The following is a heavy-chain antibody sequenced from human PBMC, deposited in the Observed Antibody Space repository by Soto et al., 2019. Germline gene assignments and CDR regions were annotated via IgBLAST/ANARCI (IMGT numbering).Heavy chain of an antibody. V-gene: IGHV2-70*01. Sequence: SGPTLANPTQTLSLTCTFSGFSLSTSGMCVSWIRQPPGKALEWLALIDWEDDKYYSTSLKTRLTISKDTSKNQVVLTLTNMDPVDTATYCCGRIRDYDSSGYKNWFDPWGQGTLVTVSS. CDR3: GRIRDYDSSGYKNWFDP. J-gene: IGHJ5*02. CDR1: GFSLSTSGMC. CDR2: IDWEDDK. D-gene: IGHD3-22*01.